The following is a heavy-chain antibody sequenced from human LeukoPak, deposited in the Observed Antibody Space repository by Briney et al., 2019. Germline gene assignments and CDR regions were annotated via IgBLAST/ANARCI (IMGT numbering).Heavy chain of an antibody. CDR3: ARTYDFWTGKTNYYYYYGMDV. Sequence: ASVKVSCKVSGYTLTELSMHWVRQAPGLGLEWMGWINPNSGGTNYAQKFQGRVTMTRDTSISTAYMELSRLRSDDTAVYCCARTYDFWTGKTNYYYYYGMDVWGQGTTVTVSS. D-gene: IGHD3-3*01. V-gene: IGHV1-2*02. CDR1: GYTLTELS. CDR2: INPNSGGT. J-gene: IGHJ6*02.